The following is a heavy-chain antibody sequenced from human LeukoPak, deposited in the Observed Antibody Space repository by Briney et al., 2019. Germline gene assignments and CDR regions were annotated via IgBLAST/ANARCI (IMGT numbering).Heavy chain of an antibody. Sequence: SVKVSCKASGGTFSSYTISWVLQAPGQGLERMGRIIPILGIANYAQKFQGRVTITADKSTSTAYMELSSLRSEDTAVYYCVRDPKGYYYDSSGPAGDYWGQGTLVTVSS. J-gene: IGHJ4*02. CDR1: GGTFSSYT. D-gene: IGHD3-22*01. CDR3: VRDPKGYYYDSSGPAGDY. V-gene: IGHV1-69*04. CDR2: IIPILGIA.